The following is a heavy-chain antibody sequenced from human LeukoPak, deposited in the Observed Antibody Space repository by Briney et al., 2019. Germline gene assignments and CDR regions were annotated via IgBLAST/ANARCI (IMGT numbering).Heavy chain of an antibody. Sequence: GGSLRLSCAASGFSFSDNYMSWIRQAPGKGLEWVSYISNSGSYTNYPNSVKGRFTISRDNAKNSLYLQMNSLRDEDTAVYYCARARGAGPGGHFDYWGQGTLVTVSS. CDR1: GFSFSDNY. D-gene: IGHD6-19*01. J-gene: IGHJ4*02. CDR2: ISNSGSYT. V-gene: IGHV3-11*05. CDR3: ARARGAGPGGHFDY.